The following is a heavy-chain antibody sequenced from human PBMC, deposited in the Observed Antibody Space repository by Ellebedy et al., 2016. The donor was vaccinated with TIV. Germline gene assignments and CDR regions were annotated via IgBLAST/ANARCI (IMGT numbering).Heavy chain of an antibody. CDR3: ATDRALDL. Sequence: PGGSLRLSCGTSEFTLSLYVMHWVRQAPGEGLEGVAVITHDGVTKHYADSVKGRFTLSRDNARNTITLQMNSLRPEDTARYYCATDRALDLWGRGTLVTVSS. D-gene: IGHD3-3*01. CDR2: ITHDGVTK. CDR1: EFTLSLYV. V-gene: IGHV3-30-3*01. J-gene: IGHJ4*02.